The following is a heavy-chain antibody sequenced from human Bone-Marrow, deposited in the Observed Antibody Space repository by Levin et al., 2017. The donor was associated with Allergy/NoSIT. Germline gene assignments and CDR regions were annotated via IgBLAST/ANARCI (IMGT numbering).Heavy chain of an antibody. V-gene: IGHV1-2*02. D-gene: IGHD3-22*01. CDR1: GYTFTGYY. CDR2: LNPNSGGT. CDR3: ARGDFFGSSGMDS. Sequence: ASVKVSCKASGYTFTGYYIHWVRQARGQGLEWMGWLNPNSGGTDYAQKFQGRVTMTRDTSINTAYMELTNLTSDDTAVYYCARGDFFGSSGMDSWGQGTLVTVSS. J-gene: IGHJ5*02.